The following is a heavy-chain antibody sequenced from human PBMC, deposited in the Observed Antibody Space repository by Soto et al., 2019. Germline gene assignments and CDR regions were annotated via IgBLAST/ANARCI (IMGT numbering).Heavy chain of an antibody. V-gene: IGHV3-21*06. CDR1: GFIFSSYS. J-gene: IGHJ4*02. Sequence: EVQLVESGGGLVKPWGSLRLSCAASGFIFSSYSMNWVRQAPGKGLEWVSSISPRSDYIYFADSMRGRFTISRDNAQNSLYLHMNNLRAEDTAVYHCARVSGTLERYSDLDYWGQGTLVTVSS. D-gene: IGHD3-10*01. CDR3: ARVSGTLERYSDLDY. CDR2: ISPRSDYI.